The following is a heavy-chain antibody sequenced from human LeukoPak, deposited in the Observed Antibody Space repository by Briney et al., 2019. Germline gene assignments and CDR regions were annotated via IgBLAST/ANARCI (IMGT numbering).Heavy chain of an antibody. CDR1: GFTFSSCA. V-gene: IGHV3-23*01. Sequence: GGSLRLSCAASGFTFSSCAMSWVPQAPGKGLEWVSAISGSGGSTYYADSVKGRFTISRDNSKNTLYLQMNSLRAEDTAVYYCAKGNTAAAGTLGYFDYWGQGTLVTVSS. CDR2: ISGSGGST. J-gene: IGHJ4*02. CDR3: AKGNTAAAGTLGYFDY. D-gene: IGHD6-13*01.